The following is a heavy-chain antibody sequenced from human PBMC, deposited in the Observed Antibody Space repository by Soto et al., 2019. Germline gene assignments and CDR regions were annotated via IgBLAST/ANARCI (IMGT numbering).Heavy chain of an antibody. V-gene: IGHV4-4*07. D-gene: IGHD6-19*01. CDR1: VGCISIYY. Sequence: SETLSLTCTFSVGCISIYYWSWIRQPAGKGLDWIGRIYTSGSTNYNPSLKSRVTMSVDTSKNQFSLKLGSVTAADTAVYYCAREVTVDSGWSRELDYWGQGTMVTVSS. CDR3: AREVTVDSGWSRELDY. CDR2: IYTSGST. J-gene: IGHJ4*02.